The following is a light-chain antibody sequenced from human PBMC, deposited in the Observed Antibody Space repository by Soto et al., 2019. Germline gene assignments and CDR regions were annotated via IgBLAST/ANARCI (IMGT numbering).Light chain of an antibody. CDR2: AAS. Sequence: PSSLSAFIGDRVTIACRASQSISSYLNWYQQKPRKAPKLLIYAASSLQSGVPSRFSGSGSGTDFTLTISSLRPEDFATYYCQQSYSTPLTFGGGTKVDIK. J-gene: IGKJ4*01. V-gene: IGKV1-39*01. CDR1: QSISSY. CDR3: QQSYSTPLT.